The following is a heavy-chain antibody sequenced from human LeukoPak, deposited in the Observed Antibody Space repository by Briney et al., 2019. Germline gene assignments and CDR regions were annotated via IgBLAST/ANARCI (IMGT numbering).Heavy chain of an antibody. J-gene: IGHJ4*02. Sequence: GASVKVSCTASGYTFTGYYMHWVRQAPGQGLEWMGWINPNSGGTYYAQKFQGRVSMTRDTSISTAYMELSSLRSDDTAVYYCYSRVSSGYLTWGQGTLVAVSS. V-gene: IGHV1-2*02. CDR2: INPNSGGT. D-gene: IGHD3-22*01. CDR3: YSRVSSGYLT. CDR1: GYTFTGYY.